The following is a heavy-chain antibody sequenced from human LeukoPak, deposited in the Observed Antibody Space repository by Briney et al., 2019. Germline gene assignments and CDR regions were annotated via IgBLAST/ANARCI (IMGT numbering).Heavy chain of an antibody. CDR1: GFTFSSYS. V-gene: IGHV3-21*01. Sequence: GRSLRLSCAASGFTFSSYSMNWVRQAPGKGLEWVSSISSSSSYIYYADSVKGRFTISRDNAKNSLYLQMNSLRAEDTAVYYCARESTSYYFDYWGQGTLVTVSS. J-gene: IGHJ4*02. CDR3: ARESTSYYFDY. CDR2: ISSSSSYI. D-gene: IGHD2-2*01.